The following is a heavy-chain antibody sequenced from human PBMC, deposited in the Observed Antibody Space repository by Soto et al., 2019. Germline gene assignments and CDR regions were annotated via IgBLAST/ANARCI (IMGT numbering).Heavy chain of an antibody. Sequence: GVSLRLSCAASGFTFSDYAMSWVRRAPGKGLEWVSAIGARGTTTYYADSVQGRFTVSRDNSKNVLYLQMNSLRADDTAVYYCAKVNYYNSGYYFDYWGQGTLVTVSS. J-gene: IGHJ4*02. D-gene: IGHD3-10*01. CDR3: AKVNYYNSGYYFDY. V-gene: IGHV3-23*01. CDR2: IGARGTTT. CDR1: GFTFSDYA.